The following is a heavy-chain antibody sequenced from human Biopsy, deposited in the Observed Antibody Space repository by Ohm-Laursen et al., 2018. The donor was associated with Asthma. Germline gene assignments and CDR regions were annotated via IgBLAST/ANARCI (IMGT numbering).Heavy chain of an antibody. D-gene: IGHD5-18*01. Sequence: GTLSLTCTVPGGSVSSGSHYWSWIRQPPGKGLEWIGYISYSGSTNYNPSLKSRVTISVDTSKNQFSLKLSSVTAADTAVYYCARDFVDSAMDYFDYWGQGTLVTVSS. J-gene: IGHJ4*02. CDR2: ISYSGST. CDR1: GGSVSSGSHY. CDR3: ARDFVDSAMDYFDY. V-gene: IGHV4-61*01.